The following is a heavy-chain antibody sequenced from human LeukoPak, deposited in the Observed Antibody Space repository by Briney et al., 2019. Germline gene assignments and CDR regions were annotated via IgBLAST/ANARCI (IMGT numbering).Heavy chain of an antibody. D-gene: IGHD2-2*02. Sequence: GSSVKVSCKASGGTFSSYAISWVRQAPGQGLEWMGGIIPIFGTANYAQKFQGRVTITADESTSTAYMELCSLRSEDTAVYYCARYKSSTSCYSCYYYMDVWGKGTTVTVSS. V-gene: IGHV1-69*01. J-gene: IGHJ6*03. CDR3: ARYKSSTSCYSCYYYMDV. CDR2: IIPIFGTA. CDR1: GGTFSSYA.